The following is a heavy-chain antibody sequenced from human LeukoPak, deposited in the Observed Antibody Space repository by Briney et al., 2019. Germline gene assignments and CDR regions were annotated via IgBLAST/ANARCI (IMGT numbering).Heavy chain of an antibody. Sequence: GGSLRLSCAASGFTFSSYSMNWVRQAPGKGLEWVSSISSSSSYIYYADSVKGRFTISRDNAKNSLYLQMNSLRAEDTAVYYCARIPQVTQYYMDVWGKGTTVTVSS. V-gene: IGHV3-21*01. CDR2: ISSSSSYI. CDR3: ARIPQVTQYYMDV. CDR1: GFTFSSYS. J-gene: IGHJ6*03. D-gene: IGHD2-21*02.